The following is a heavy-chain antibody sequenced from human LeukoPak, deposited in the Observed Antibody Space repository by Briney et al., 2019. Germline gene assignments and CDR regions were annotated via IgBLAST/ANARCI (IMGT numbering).Heavy chain of an antibody. V-gene: IGHV4-39*01. Sequence: SETLSLTCTVSGGAISTSTYDWGWIRRPPGKGLEWIGSIYYSGSTYYSSSLKSRVTISVDTSRNQFSLRLSSVSAADTALYYCARQQSGWASGHVMYVWGQGATVTVSS. CDR2: IYYSGST. J-gene: IGHJ6*02. D-gene: IGHD6-19*01. CDR3: ARQQSGWASGHVMYV. CDR1: GGAISTSTYD.